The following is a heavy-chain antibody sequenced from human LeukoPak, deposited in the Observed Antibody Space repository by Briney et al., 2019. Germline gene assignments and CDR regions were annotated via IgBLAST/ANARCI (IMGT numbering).Heavy chain of an antibody. Sequence: GGSLRLSCAASGFTYSHHYMSWMRQAPGKGLEWISYISRSGAFYADSVKGRFTISRDNAKNSLYLQMNSLRVEDTAVYYCARDGDTTSKVDYLGQGTLVTVS. CDR3: ARDGDTTSKVDY. J-gene: IGHJ4*02. CDR2: ISRSGA. D-gene: IGHD7-27*01. CDR1: GFTYSHHY. V-gene: IGHV3-11*01.